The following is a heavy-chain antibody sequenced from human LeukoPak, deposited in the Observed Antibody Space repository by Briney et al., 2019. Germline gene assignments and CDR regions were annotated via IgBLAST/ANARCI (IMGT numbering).Heavy chain of an antibody. V-gene: IGHV4-39*07. Sequence: SETLSLTCSVSGGSVSSDSYFWNWVRQPPGKGLEWIGEINHSGSTNYNPSLKSRVTISVDTSKNQFSLKLSSVTAADTAVYYCARARSWYGMDVWGQGTTVTVSS. CDR2: INHSGST. J-gene: IGHJ6*02. CDR1: GGSVSSDSYF. CDR3: ARARSWYGMDV.